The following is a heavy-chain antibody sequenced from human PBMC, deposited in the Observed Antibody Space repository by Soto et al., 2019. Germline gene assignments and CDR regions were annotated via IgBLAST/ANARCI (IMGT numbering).Heavy chain of an antibody. CDR1: GGSISSSSYY. V-gene: IGHV4-39*01. J-gene: IGHJ5*02. CDR2: IYYSGST. D-gene: IGHD6-6*01. Sequence: QLQLQESGPGLVKPSETLSLTCTVSGGSISSSSYYWGWIRQPPGKGLEWIGSIYYSGSTYYNPSLKSRVTISVDTSKNQFSLKLSSVTAADTAVYYCATHESEGVSIAARPSWFDPWGQGTLVTVSS. CDR3: ATHESEGVSIAARPSWFDP.